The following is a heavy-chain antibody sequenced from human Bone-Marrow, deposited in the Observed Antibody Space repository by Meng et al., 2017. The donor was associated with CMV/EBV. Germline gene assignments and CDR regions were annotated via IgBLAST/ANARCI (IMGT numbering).Heavy chain of an antibody. CDR3: AKDKSECSSTSCYTTYYYYGMDV. CDR1: GFTFADYA. D-gene: IGHD2-2*02. Sequence: GGSLRLXCAASGFTFADYAIHWVRQAPGEGLEWVSGISWNSGSIGYADSVKGRFTISRDNAKNSLYLQMNSLRAEDTALYYCAKDKSECSSTSCYTTYYYYGMDVWGQGTTVTVSS. CDR2: ISWNSGSI. J-gene: IGHJ6*02. V-gene: IGHV3-9*01.